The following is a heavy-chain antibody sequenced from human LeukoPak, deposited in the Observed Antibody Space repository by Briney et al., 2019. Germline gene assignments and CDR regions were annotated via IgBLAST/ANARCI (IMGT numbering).Heavy chain of an antibody. J-gene: IGHJ4*02. D-gene: IGHD3-10*01. CDR2: VYTSGST. CDR1: GGSISSGSYF. CDR3: AGLSMVRGVIWYFDY. V-gene: IGHV4-61*02. Sequence: SETLSLTCTVSGGSISSGSYFWNWIRQPAGKGLEWIGRVYTSGSTNYNPSLKSRVTISLDTSKNQFSLRLNSVTAADTAVYYCAGLSMVRGVIWYFDYWGQGSLVTVSS.